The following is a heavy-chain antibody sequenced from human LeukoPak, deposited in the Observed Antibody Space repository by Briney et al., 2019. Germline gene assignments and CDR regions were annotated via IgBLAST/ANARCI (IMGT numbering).Heavy chain of an antibody. CDR3: AREARFALPVVGSGDY. D-gene: IGHD6-19*01. CDR1: GASIISSDYY. CDR2: MVYNGAT. V-gene: IGHV4-39*07. J-gene: IGHJ4*02. Sequence: MASETLSPTCSVSGASIISSDYYWGWIRQPPGKGLEWIGTMVYNGATDSNPSLSSRVTMSIDTSKNQFSLKLRSVTAAGTAVYYCAREARFALPVVGSGDYWGQGTLVTVSS.